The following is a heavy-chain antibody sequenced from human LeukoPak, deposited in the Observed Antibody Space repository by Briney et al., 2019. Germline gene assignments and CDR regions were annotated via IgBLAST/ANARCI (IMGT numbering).Heavy chain of an antibody. V-gene: IGHV4-61*02. D-gene: IGHD4-23*01. CDR1: GGSISSGSCY. CDR2: TYTSGST. Sequence: PSETLSLTCTVSGGSISSGSCYWSWIRQPAGKGLEWIGRTYTSGSTNYNPSLKSRVTISVDTSKNQFSLKLSSVTAADTAVYYCARVRGGYGGNSWLDYWGQGTLVTVSS. J-gene: IGHJ4*02. CDR3: ARVRGGYGGNSWLDY.